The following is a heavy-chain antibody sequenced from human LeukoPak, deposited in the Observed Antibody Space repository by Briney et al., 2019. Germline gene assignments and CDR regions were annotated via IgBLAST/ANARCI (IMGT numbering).Heavy chain of an antibody. D-gene: IGHD3-9*01. CDR1: GYTFTSYG. J-gene: IGHJ4*02. CDR3: ARVRAYYDILTGYYYFDY. CDR2: ISAYNGKT. Sequence: ASVKVSCKASGYTFTSYGISWVRQAPGQGHEWMGWISAYNGKTNYAQKHQGRVTMPTYTSTSTAYMELRSLRSDDTAVYYCARVRAYYDILTGYYYFDYWGQGTLVTVSS. V-gene: IGHV1-18*01.